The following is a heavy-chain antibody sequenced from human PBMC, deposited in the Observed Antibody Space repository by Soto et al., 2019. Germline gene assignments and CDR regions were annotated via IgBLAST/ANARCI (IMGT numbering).Heavy chain of an antibody. CDR1: GFTFSNAW. CDR2: IKSKTDGGTT. V-gene: IGHV3-15*07. J-gene: IGHJ6*02. D-gene: IGHD3-3*01. Sequence: PGGSLRLSCAASGFTFSNAWMNWVRQAPGKGLEWVGRIKSKTDGGTTDYAAPVKGRFTISRDDSKNTLYLQMNSLKTEDTAVYYCTTGFPILEWLLSSHYYYYGMDVWGQGTTVTVSS. CDR3: TTGFPILEWLLSSHYYYYGMDV.